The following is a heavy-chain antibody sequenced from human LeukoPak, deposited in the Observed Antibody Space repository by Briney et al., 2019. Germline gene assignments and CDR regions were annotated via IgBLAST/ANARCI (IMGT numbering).Heavy chain of an antibody. V-gene: IGHV1-2*04. D-gene: IGHD1-1*01. CDR3: ARAAGTTLDYYYGMDV. J-gene: IGHJ6*02. Sequence: ASVKVSCKASGYTFTGYYMHWVRQAPGQGLEWMGWINPNSGGTNYAQKFQGWVTMTRDTSISTAYMELSRLRSDDTAVYYCARAAGTTLDYYYGMDVWGQGTTVTVSS. CDR1: GYTFTGYY. CDR2: INPNSGGT.